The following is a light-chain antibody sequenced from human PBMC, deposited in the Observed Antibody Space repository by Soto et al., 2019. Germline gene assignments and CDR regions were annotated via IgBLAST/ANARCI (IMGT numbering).Light chain of an antibody. J-gene: IGLJ3*02. CDR3: CSYAGSRV. Sequence: QSALTQPASVSGSPGQSITISCTGTSSDAGNYNLVSWYQQHPGKAPKLMIYEGSKRPSGVSNRFSGSNSGTTASLTISGLQAEDEADYYCCSYAGSRVFGGGTKVTVL. CDR2: EGS. V-gene: IGLV2-23*01. CDR1: SSDAGNYNL.